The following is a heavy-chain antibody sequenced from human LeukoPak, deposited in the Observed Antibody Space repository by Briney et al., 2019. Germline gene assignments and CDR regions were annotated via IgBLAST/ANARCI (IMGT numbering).Heavy chain of an antibody. J-gene: IGHJ4*02. V-gene: IGHV4-30-2*01. CDR3: ARLDYYDSSGYYHFDY. CDR2: IYHSGST. CDR1: GGSISSGGYY. D-gene: IGHD3-22*01. Sequence: SQTLSLTCTVSGGSISSGGYYWSWIRQPPGKGLEWIGYIYHSGSTNYNPSLKSRVTISVDTSKNQFSLKLSSVTAADTAVYYCARLDYYDSSGYYHFDYWGQGTLVTVSS.